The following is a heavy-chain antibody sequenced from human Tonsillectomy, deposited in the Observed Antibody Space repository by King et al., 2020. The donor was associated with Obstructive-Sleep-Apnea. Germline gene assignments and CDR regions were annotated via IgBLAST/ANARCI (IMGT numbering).Heavy chain of an antibody. D-gene: IGHD2/OR15-2a*01. CDR3: AREGIGGAFDI. CDR1: VGSISSYY. Sequence: LQLQESGPGLVKPSETLSLTCTVSVGSISSYYWSWIRQPPGKGLEWIGYIYYSGSTNYNPSLKSRVTISVDTSKNQFSLKLSSVTAADTAVYYCAREGIGGAFDIWGQGTMVTVSS. CDR2: IYYSGST. J-gene: IGHJ3*02. V-gene: IGHV4-59*01.